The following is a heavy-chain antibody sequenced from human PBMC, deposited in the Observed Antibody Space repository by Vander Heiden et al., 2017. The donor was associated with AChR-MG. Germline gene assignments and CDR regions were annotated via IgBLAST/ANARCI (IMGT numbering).Heavy chain of an antibody. CDR1: GFTFSSYW. CDR3: ARDGTGQPDYGDKV. J-gene: IGHJ4*02. D-gene: IGHD4-17*01. Sequence: EVQLVESGGGLVQPGGSLRLSCAASGFTFSSYWMSWVRQAPGKGLEWVANIKQDGSEKYYVDSVKGRFTISRDNAKNSLYLQMKRMRAEDTAVYYCARDGTGQPDYGDKVWGQGTLVTVSS. CDR2: IKQDGSEK. V-gene: IGHV3-7*01.